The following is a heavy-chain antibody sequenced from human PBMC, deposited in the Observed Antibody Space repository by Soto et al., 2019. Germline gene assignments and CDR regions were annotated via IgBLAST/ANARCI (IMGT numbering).Heavy chain of an antibody. J-gene: IGHJ6*02. CDR1: GFTFSHYE. V-gene: IGHV3-33*08. CDR2: IWYDGSNK. CDR3: SRDPYATVTTDYGMDV. Sequence: GGSLRLSCAASGFTFSHYEMNWVRQAPGKGLEWVAVIWYDGSNKYYADSVKGRFTISRDNSKNTLYLQMNSLRAEDTAVYYCSRDPYATVTTDYGMDVWGQGTTVTVSS. D-gene: IGHD4-17*01.